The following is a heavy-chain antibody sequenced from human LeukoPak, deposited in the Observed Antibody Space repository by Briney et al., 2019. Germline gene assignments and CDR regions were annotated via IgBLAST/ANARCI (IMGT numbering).Heavy chain of an antibody. Sequence: ASVKVSCKASGYTFTGYYMYWVRQAPGQGLEWMGIINPSGDNTNYAQKFQGRVTMTRDRSTTTVYMELSSLRSEDTAVYYCARGPHRRTYDRDNWFDPWGQGTLVTVSS. D-gene: IGHD3-3*01. J-gene: IGHJ5*02. CDR3: ARGPHRRTYDRDNWFDP. V-gene: IGHV1-46*01. CDR2: INPSGDNT. CDR1: GYTFTGYY.